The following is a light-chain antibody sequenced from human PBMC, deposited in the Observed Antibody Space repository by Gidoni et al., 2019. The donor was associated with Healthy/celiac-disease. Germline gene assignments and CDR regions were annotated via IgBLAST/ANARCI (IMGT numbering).Light chain of an antibody. CDR2: QDS. CDR1: KLGDKY. Sequence: QPPSVSVSPGQTASITCSGDKLGDKYACWYQQKPGQSPVLVIYQDSKRPSGIPERFSGSNSGNTATLTISGTQAMDEADYYCQAWDSSNYYVFGTGTKVTVL. CDR3: QAWDSSNYYV. V-gene: IGLV3-1*01. J-gene: IGLJ1*01.